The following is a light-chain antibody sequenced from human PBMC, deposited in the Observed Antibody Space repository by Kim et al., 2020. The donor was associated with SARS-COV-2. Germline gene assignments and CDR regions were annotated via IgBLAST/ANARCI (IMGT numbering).Light chain of an antibody. CDR3: QRYNSVPWT. V-gene: IGKV1-27*01. J-gene: IGKJ1*01. CDR2: AAS. CDR1: QGISSY. Sequence: ASVGDRVTITCRASQGISSYLAWYQQKAGKVPKLLIYAASAVQSGVPSRFRGSGSGTDFTLTISSLQPEDVATYYCQRYNSVPWTFGQGTKVDIK.